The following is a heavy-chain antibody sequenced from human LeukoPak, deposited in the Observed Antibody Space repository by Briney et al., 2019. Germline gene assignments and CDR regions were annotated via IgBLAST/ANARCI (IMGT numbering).Heavy chain of an antibody. CDR2: INHSGST. CDR3: AREASSLGGGMDV. D-gene: IGHD3-16*01. Sequence: SETLSLTCAVYGGSFSGYYWSWIRQPPGKGLEWIGEINHSGSTNYNPSLKSRVTISVDTSKNQFSLKLSSVTAADTAVYYCAREASSLGGGMDVWGQGTTVTVSS. V-gene: IGHV4-34*01. J-gene: IGHJ6*02. CDR1: GGSFSGYY.